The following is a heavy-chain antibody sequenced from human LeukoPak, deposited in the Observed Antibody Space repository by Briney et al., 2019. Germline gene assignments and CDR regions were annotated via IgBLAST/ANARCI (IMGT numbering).Heavy chain of an antibody. Sequence: PGGSLRLSCAASGFTFSSYGMHWVRQAPGKGLEWVAVISYDGSNKCYADSVKGRFTISRDNSKNTLYLQMNSLRAEDTAVYYCAKDPGGGYDYYFDYWGQGTLVTVSS. V-gene: IGHV3-30*18. CDR3: AKDPGGGYDYYFDY. CDR1: GFTFSSYG. D-gene: IGHD5-12*01. CDR2: ISYDGSNK. J-gene: IGHJ4*02.